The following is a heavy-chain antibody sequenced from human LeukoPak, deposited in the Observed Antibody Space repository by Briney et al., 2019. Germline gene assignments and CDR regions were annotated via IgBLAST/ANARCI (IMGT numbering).Heavy chain of an antibody. J-gene: IGHJ4*02. D-gene: IGHD3-10*01. CDR2: INWNGVSK. CDR3: AKDGRFGEY. CDR1: GFTFDDYA. V-gene: IGHV3-20*04. Sequence: GGSLRLSCAASGFTFDDYAMHWVRQAPGKGLEWVSGINWNGVSKGYADSVKGRFTISRDNSKNTLYLQMSSLRAEDAALYYCAKDGRFGEYWGQGTLVTVSS.